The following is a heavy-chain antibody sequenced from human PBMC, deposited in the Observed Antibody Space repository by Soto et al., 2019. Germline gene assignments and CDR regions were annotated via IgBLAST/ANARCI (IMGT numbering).Heavy chain of an antibody. J-gene: IGHJ6*03. CDR1: GYTFTSYG. Sequence: ASVKVSCKASGYTFTSYGISWVRQAPGQGLEWMGWISAYNGNTNYAQKLQGRVTMTTDTSTSTAYMELRSLRSDDTAVYYCARDARGFFGVVIKAFYYYMDVWGNGTLVTVSS. CDR2: ISAYNGNT. D-gene: IGHD3-3*01. V-gene: IGHV1-18*01. CDR3: ARDARGFFGVVIKAFYYYMDV.